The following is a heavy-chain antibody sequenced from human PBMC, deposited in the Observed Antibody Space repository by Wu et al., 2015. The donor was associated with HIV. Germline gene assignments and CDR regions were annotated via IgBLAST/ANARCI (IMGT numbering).Heavy chain of an antibody. CDR1: GYAFSRHG. J-gene: IGHJ6*03. D-gene: IGHD3-10*01. CDR2: ISAGNGDT. CDR3: VKARGSGAYHFFYLDV. V-gene: IGHV1-18*01. Sequence: QLEQPGVEVQKPGAALKVSCKASGYAFSRHGISWVRQAPGQGLEWVGWISAGNGDTTYAQKFQGRVTLTRDISATTVFLEFGSLHSDDRAVYYCVKARGSGAYHFFYLDVWGEGNVGLCLL.